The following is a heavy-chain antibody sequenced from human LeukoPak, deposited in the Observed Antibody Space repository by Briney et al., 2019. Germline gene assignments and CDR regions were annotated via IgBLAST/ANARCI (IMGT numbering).Heavy chain of an antibody. J-gene: IGHJ3*02. V-gene: IGHV3-30*03. Sequence: PGGSLRLSCAASGFTFSSYGMHWVRQAPGKGLEWVAIISYDGTNKYYADSVKGRFTISRDNPKNSLYLQMNSLRAEDTAVYYCARKVGARENAFDIWGQGTMVTVSS. D-gene: IGHD1-26*01. CDR1: GFTFSSYG. CDR3: ARKVGARENAFDI. CDR2: ISYDGTNK.